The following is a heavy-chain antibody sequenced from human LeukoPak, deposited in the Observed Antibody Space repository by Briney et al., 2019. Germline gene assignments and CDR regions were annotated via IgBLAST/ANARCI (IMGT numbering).Heavy chain of an antibody. CDR1: GFTFSSYS. Sequence: PGGSLRLSCAASGFTFSSYSMNWVRQAPGKGLEWVSSISSSSSYIYYADSVKGRFTISRDNAKDSLYLQMNSLRAEDTAVYYCARGGYCSGGSCYAFSTFIDYWGQGTLVTVSS. CDR2: ISSSSSYI. CDR3: ARGGYCSGGSCYAFSTFIDY. J-gene: IGHJ4*02. V-gene: IGHV3-21*01. D-gene: IGHD2-15*01.